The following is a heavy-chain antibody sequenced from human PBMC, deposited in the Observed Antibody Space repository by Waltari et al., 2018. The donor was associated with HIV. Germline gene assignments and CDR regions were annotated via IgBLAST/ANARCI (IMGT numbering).Heavy chain of an antibody. Sequence: QVQLVDSGGGVVQPGRSLRLSCAASGFTFNSYALHWVRQAPGKGLELVAVISYDGRHIFYADSVRGRFTISRDNSKNTLYLQMNSLTPADTAVYYCARAYNWNIRSPGFCDFWGQGTLVTVSS. CDR3: ARAYNWNIRSPGFCDF. CDR2: ISYDGRHI. CDR1: GFTFNSYA. D-gene: IGHD1-20*01. V-gene: IGHV3-30*04. J-gene: IGHJ4*02.